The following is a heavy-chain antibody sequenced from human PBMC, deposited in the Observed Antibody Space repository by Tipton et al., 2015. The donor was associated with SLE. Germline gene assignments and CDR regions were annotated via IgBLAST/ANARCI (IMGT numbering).Heavy chain of an antibody. V-gene: IGHV4-31*03. Sequence: TLSLTCTVSGGSISSGGYYWSWIRQHPGKGLEWIGYIYYSGSTYYNPSLKSRVTISVDTSKNQFSLKLSSVTAADTAVYYCARRPTRYSGYDYFDYWGQGTLVTVSS. CDR1: GGSISSGGYY. CDR2: IYYSGST. D-gene: IGHD5-12*01. J-gene: IGHJ4*02. CDR3: ARRPTRYSGYDYFDY.